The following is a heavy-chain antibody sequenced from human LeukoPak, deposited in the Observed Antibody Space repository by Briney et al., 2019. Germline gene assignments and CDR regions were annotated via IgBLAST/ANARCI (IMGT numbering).Heavy chain of an antibody. CDR1: GGSISSYY. J-gene: IGHJ4*02. D-gene: IGHD3-10*01. CDR2: IYYSGST. V-gene: IGHV4-59*12. Sequence: SETLSLTCTVSGGSISSYYWSWIRQPPGKGLEWIGYIYYSGSTNYNPSLKSRVTISVDTSKNQFSLKLSSVTAADTAVYYCARRLPYGSGSYGYWGQGTLVTVSS. CDR3: ARRLPYGSGSYGY.